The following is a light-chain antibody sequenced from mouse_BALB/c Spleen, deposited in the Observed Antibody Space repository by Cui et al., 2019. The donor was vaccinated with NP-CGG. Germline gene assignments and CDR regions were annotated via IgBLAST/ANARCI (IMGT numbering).Light chain of an antibody. CDR3: ALWYSNHWV. Sequence: QAVVPLESALTTTPGETVTLTCRSSTGAVTISNYASWVQEKPDHLFTGLIGGTNNRAPGVPARFSGSLIGDKAALTITGAQTEDEAMYFCALWYSNHWVFGGGTKLTVL. J-gene: IGLJ1*01. CDR2: GTN. CDR1: TGAVTISNY. V-gene: IGLV1*01.